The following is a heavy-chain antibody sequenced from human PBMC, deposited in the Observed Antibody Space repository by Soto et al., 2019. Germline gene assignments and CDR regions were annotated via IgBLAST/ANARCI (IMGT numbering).Heavy chain of an antibody. J-gene: IGHJ4*02. Sequence: GGSLRLSCAASGFTFSSYAMHWVRQAPGKGLEWVAVISYDGSNKYYADSVKGRFTVSRDNSKNTLYLQMNSLRAEDTAVYYCARDPSSSSSVDRYFDYWGQGTLVTVSS. D-gene: IGHD6-6*01. CDR1: GFTFSSYA. CDR2: ISYDGSNK. V-gene: IGHV3-30-3*01. CDR3: ARDPSSSSSVDRYFDY.